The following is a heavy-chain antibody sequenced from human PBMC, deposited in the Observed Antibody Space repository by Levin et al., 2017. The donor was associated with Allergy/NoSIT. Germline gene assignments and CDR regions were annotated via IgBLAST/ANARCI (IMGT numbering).Heavy chain of an antibody. Sequence: PSETLSLTCTVSGDSVTSDSYYWSWIRQPPGKGLEWIGYIYYSGSTNYNPSLKSRVTISIDTSKNQLSLKLSSVTAADTAVYYCATATYYYGSGSPIPWFDPWGQGTLVTVSS. CDR2: IYYSGST. J-gene: IGHJ5*02. D-gene: IGHD3-10*01. V-gene: IGHV4-61*01. CDR3: ATATYYYGSGSPIPWFDP. CDR1: GDSVTSDSYY.